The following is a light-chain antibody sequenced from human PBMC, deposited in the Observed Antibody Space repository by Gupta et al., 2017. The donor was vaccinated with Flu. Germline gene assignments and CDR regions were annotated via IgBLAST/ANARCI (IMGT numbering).Light chain of an antibody. CDR2: GNS. CDR3: QSYDSSLSAWV. V-gene: IGLV1-40*01. CDR1: SSNIGAGYD. Sequence: VTISCTGSSSNIGAGYDVHWYQQLPGTAPKLLIYGNSNRPSGVPDRFSGPKSGTSASLAITGLQAEDEADYYCQSYDSSLSAWVFGGGTKLTVL. J-gene: IGLJ3*02.